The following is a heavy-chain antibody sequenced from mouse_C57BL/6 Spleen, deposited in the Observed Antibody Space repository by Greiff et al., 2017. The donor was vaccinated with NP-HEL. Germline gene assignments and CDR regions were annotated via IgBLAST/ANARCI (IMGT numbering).Heavy chain of an antibody. CDR1: GYTFTSYW. CDR2: IDPSDSYT. V-gene: IGHV1-50*01. D-gene: IGHD1-1*01. Sequence: VQLQQSGAELVKPGASVKLSCKASGYTFTSYWMQWVKQRPGQGLEWIGEIDPSDSYTNYNQKFKGKATLTVDTSSSTAYMQLSSLTSEDSAVYYCARWYYDGSSDYWGQGTTLTVSS. J-gene: IGHJ2*01. CDR3: ARWYYDGSSDY.